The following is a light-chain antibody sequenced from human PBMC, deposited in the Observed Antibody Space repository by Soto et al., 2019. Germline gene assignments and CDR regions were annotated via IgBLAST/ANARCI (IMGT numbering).Light chain of an antibody. J-gene: IGKJ4*01. Sequence: EIVLTQSRGTLSLSQGERATLYCRASQSVSSSYLAWYQQKPGQAPRLFIYGASSRATGIPDRFSGSGSGTDFTLTICRLEPEDFAGYYCQLRSNWPLTFGGVTKVDIK. CDR3: QLRSNWPLT. CDR1: QSVSSSY. CDR2: GAS. V-gene: IGKV3D-20*02.